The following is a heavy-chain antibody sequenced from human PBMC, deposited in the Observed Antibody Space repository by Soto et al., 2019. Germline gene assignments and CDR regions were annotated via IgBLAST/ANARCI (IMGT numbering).Heavy chain of an antibody. Sequence: PGGSLRLSCAASGFTFSSYAMSWVRQAPGKGLEWVSAISGGSGITYYADSVKGRFTISRDTSKNTLYLQMSGLRVEDTALYHCAKYKAPYFDYWGQGTLVTVSS. CDR3: AKYKAPYFDY. CDR1: GFTFSSYA. J-gene: IGHJ4*02. D-gene: IGHD1-20*01. CDR2: ISGGSGIT. V-gene: IGHV3-23*01.